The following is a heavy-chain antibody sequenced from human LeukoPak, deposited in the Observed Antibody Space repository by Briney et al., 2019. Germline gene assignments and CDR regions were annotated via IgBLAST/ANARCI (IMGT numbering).Heavy chain of an antibody. Sequence: PSETLSLTCTVSGGSISSSSYYWGRIRQPPGKGLEWIGSIYHSGSTYYNPSLKSRVTISVDTSKNQFSLKLSSVTAADTAVYYCARAFYPGYYSYMAVWGKGTTVTVSS. CDR2: IYHSGST. D-gene: IGHD3-3*02. J-gene: IGHJ6*03. CDR1: GGSISSSSYY. CDR3: ARAFYPGYYSYMAV. V-gene: IGHV4-39*07.